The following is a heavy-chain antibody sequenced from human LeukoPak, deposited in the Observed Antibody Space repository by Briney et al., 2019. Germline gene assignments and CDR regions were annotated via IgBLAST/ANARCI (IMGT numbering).Heavy chain of an antibody. CDR3: ARDRLHYDSLTGYPAD. J-gene: IGHJ4*02. V-gene: IGHV3-66*01. D-gene: IGHD3-9*01. Sequence: GGSLRLSCADSGFTVSSNYMRWVRQAPGKGLEWVSVIYSSGSTHNADSVKGRFTISRDNSKNTLYLQMSGLRAEDTAVYYCARDRLHYDSLTGYPADWGQGTLVTVYS. CDR2: IYSSGST. CDR1: GFTVSSNY.